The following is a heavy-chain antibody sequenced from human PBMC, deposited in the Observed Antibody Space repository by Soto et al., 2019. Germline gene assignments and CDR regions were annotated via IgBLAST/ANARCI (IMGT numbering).Heavy chain of an antibody. D-gene: IGHD6-13*01. Sequence: SQTLSLTCTISGDSVSSNSAAWNWISQSPSRGLEWLGRTYYRSKWYNDYAVSVKSRITINSDTSKNQFSLQLNSVTPEDTAVYYCARDEIAAADSFDPWGQGTLVTAPQ. CDR3: ARDEIAAADSFDP. V-gene: IGHV6-1*01. CDR2: TYYRSKWYN. J-gene: IGHJ5*02. CDR1: GDSVSSNSAA.